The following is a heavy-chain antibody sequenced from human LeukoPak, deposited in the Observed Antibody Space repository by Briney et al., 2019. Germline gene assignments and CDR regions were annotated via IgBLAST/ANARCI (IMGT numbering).Heavy chain of an antibody. Sequence: NSGGSLRLSCAASGFTFSNAWMSWVRQAPGKGLEWVGRIKSKTDGVTTDYAAPVKGRFTISRDDSKNTLYLQMNSLKTEDTAVYYCTTRGDIVVVPAATHFDYWGQGTLVTVSS. J-gene: IGHJ4*02. CDR1: GFTFSNAW. D-gene: IGHD2-2*01. CDR3: TTRGDIVVVPAATHFDY. V-gene: IGHV3-15*01. CDR2: IKSKTDGVTT.